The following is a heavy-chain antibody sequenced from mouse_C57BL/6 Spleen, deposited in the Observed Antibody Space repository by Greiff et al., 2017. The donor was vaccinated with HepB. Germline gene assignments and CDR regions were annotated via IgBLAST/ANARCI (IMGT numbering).Heavy chain of an antibody. CDR3: ARRVSKPMNYFDY. D-gene: IGHD2-5*01. V-gene: IGHV1-80*01. CDR1: GYAFSSYW. CDR2: IYPGDGDT. J-gene: IGHJ2*01. Sequence: QVQLQQSGAELVKPGASVKISCKASGYAFSSYWMNWVKQRPGKGLEWIGQIYPGDGDTNYNGKFKGKATLTADKSSSTAYMQLSSLTSEDSAVYFCARRVSKPMNYFDYWGQGITLTVSS.